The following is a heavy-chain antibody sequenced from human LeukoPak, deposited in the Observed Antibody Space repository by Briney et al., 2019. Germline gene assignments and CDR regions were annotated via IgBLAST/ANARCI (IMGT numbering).Heavy chain of an antibody. CDR1: GYTFTIYG. Sequence: ASVKVSCKASGYTFTIYGFIWVRQAPGQGLEWMGWTSAYNGNTNYAQKPQGRVTMTTDTSTSTAYMELRSLRSDDTAVYYCARGYCSSTSCYPGDWFDPWGQGTLVIVSS. V-gene: IGHV1-18*04. D-gene: IGHD2-2*01. CDR2: TSAYNGNT. CDR3: ARGYCSSTSCYPGDWFDP. J-gene: IGHJ5*02.